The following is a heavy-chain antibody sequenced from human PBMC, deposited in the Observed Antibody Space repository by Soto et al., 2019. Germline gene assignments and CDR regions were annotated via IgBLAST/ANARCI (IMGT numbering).Heavy chain of an antibody. D-gene: IGHD3-3*01. Sequence: SETLSLTCTVSGGSIGSGGYYWSWIRQHPGKGLEWIGYIYYSGSTNYNPSLKSRVTISVDTSKNQFSLKLSSVTAADTAVYYCAREVWSGYPEDENWFDPWGQGTLVTVSS. J-gene: IGHJ5*02. CDR1: GGSIGSGGYY. CDR2: IYYSGST. CDR3: AREVWSGYPEDENWFDP. V-gene: IGHV4-31*03.